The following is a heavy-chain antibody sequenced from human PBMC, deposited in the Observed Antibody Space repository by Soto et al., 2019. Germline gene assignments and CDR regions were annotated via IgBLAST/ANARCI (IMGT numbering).Heavy chain of an antibody. CDR1: GYTFAGYF. V-gene: IGHV1-46*03. J-gene: IGHJ4*02. CDR3: ARGGDSSGYLDY. D-gene: IGHD3-22*01. CDR2: INPSRGST. Sequence: VASVKVSCKASGYTFAGYFMHWVRQAPGQGLEWMGKINPSRGSTTYAQKFQGRVTMTRDTSTSTVYMELISLRSDDTAVYYCARGGDSSGYLDYWGQGTLVTVSS.